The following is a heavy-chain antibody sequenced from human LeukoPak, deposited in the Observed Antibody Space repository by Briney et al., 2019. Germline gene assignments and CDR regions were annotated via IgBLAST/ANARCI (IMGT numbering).Heavy chain of an antibody. CDR1: GFTFSSYA. CDR3: AKAWDWESNFLFEY. V-gene: IGHV3-23*01. D-gene: IGHD1-26*01. CDR2: IGNSDTST. J-gene: IGHJ4*02. Sequence: GGSLRLSCAASGFTFSSYAMSWVRQAPGKGLEWGSTIGNSDTSTYYADSVKGRFTISRDNSKNSLYLQMNSLRAEDTAIYYCAKAWDWESNFLFEYWGQGTLVTVSS.